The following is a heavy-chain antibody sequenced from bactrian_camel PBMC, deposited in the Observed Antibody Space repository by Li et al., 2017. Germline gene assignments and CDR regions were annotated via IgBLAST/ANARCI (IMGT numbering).Heavy chain of an antibody. J-gene: IGHJ4*01. CDR1: GFTFSSHA. CDR2: INSGGST. V-gene: IGHV3S42*01. D-gene: IGHD2*01. CDR3: ASFGDNWDYKY. Sequence: VQLVESGGGLVQPGGSLRHSCAASGFTFSSHAMDWVRQAPGKGLDWVSAINSGGSTVYADPVKGRFTISRDNTKNTLYLQLNNLKTEDAGMYYCASFGDNWDYKYWGQGTQVTVS.